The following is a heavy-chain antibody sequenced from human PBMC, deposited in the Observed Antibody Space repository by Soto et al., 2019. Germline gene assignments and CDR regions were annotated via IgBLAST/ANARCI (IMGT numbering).Heavy chain of an antibody. J-gene: IGHJ5*02. CDR2: ISAYNGNT. Sequence: GASVKVSCKASGYTFTSYGISWVRQAPGQGLEWMGWISAYNGNTNYAQKLQGRVTMTTDTSTSTAYMELRSLRSDDTAVYYCARVRGCISTSCYYRYNNWFDPWGQGTLVTVSS. CDR1: GYTFTSYG. D-gene: IGHD2-2*01. V-gene: IGHV1-18*01. CDR3: ARVRGCISTSCYYRYNNWFDP.